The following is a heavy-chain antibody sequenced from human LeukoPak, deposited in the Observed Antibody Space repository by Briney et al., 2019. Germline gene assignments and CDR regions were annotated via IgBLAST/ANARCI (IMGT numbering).Heavy chain of an antibody. D-gene: IGHD3-3*01. Sequence: PGGSLRLSCAASGFTFSNAWMSWVRQAPGKGLEWVANIKQDGSEKYYVDSVKGRFTISRDNAKNSLYLQMNSLRAEDTAVYYCARDLDDFWSGNPLSHEDVWGKGTTVTVSS. CDR1: GFTFSNAW. CDR2: IKQDGSEK. V-gene: IGHV3-7*01. J-gene: IGHJ6*04. CDR3: ARDLDDFWSGNPLSHEDV.